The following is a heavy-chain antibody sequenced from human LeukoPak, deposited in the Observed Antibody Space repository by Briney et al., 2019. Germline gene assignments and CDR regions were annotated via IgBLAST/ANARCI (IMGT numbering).Heavy chain of an antibody. D-gene: IGHD3-3*01. CDR3: ARDQVPYYDFWSGYLAAYFDY. J-gene: IGHJ4*02. CDR1: GYTFTSYG. Sequence: ASVTVSCKASGYTFTSYGISWVRQAPGQGLEWMGWIIAFIGNTNYAQKIQGRVTMTTDTSTSTAYMELRSLRSDDPAVYYCARDQVPYYDFWSGYLAAYFDYWGQGTLVTVSS. V-gene: IGHV1-18*01. CDR2: IIAFIGNT.